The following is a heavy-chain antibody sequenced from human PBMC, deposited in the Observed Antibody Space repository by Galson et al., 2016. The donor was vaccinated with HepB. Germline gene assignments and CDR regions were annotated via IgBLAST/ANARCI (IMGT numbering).Heavy chain of an antibody. D-gene: IGHD4/OR15-4a*01. J-gene: IGHJ4*02. V-gene: IGHV4-4*02. CDR1: GGSISNDYW. CDR2: IYQTGTA. Sequence: SETLSLTCAVSGGSISNDYWWSWVRQSPGKGLEWIGEIYQTGTANYDPSFTRRATISVDKSKNQFSLRLDSVTAADTAVYSCTRGTLGTAATMAFDYWGQGTLVSVSS. CDR3: TRGTLGTAATMAFDY.